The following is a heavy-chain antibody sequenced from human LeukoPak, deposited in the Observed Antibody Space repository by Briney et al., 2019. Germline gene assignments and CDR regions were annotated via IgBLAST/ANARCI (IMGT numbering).Heavy chain of an antibody. J-gene: IGHJ4*02. CDR3: ATYFDWLDY. D-gene: IGHD3-9*01. Sequence: SETLSLTCTVSGGSISSHYWSWIRQPPGKGLEWIGYIYCSGSTNYNPSLKSRVTISVDTSKNQFSLKLSSVTAADTAVYYCATYFDWLDYWGQGTLVTVSS. V-gene: IGHV4-59*11. CDR2: IYCSGST. CDR1: GGSISSHY.